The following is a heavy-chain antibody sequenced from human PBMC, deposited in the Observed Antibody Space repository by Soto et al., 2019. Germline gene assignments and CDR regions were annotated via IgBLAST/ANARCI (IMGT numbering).Heavy chain of an antibody. CDR3: ARAPRYSYGKAWYYFDY. D-gene: IGHD5-18*01. J-gene: IGHJ4*02. CDR1: GGTFSSYA. V-gene: IGHV1-69*12. CDR2: IIPIFGTA. Sequence: QVQLVQSGAEVKKPGSSVKVSCKASGGTFSSYAISWVRQAPGQGLEWMGGIIPIFGTANYAQKFQGRVTITADESTSTAYMELSSLRSEDSAVYYWARAPRYSYGKAWYYFDYWGQGTLVTVSS.